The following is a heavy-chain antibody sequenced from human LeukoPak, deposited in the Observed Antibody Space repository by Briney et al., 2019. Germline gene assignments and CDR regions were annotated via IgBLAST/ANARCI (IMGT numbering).Heavy chain of an antibody. CDR3: ARDLIHDFWSGSGDI. V-gene: IGHV1-18*01. CDR2: ISAYNGNT. CDR1: GYTFTSYG. D-gene: IGHD3-3*01. J-gene: IGHJ3*02. Sequence: GASVKVSCKASGYTFTSYGISWVRQAPGQGLEWMGWISAYNGNTNYAQKLQGRVTMTTDTSTSTAYMELRSLRSDDTAVYYCARDLIHDFWSGSGDIWGQGTMVTVSS.